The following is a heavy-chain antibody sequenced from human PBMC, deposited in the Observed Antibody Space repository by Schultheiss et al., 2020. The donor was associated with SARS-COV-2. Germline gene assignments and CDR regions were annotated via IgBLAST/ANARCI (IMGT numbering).Heavy chain of an antibody. V-gene: IGHV4-34*01. J-gene: IGHJ3*02. CDR1: GGSFSGYY. Sequence: SETLSLTCAVYGGSFSGYYWSWIRQPPGKGLEWIGEINHSGSTNYNPSLKSRVTISVDTSKNQFSLKLSSVTAADTAVYYCASHRRIFYDSSGYYRADDAFDILGQGTMVTVSS. CDR2: INHSGST. D-gene: IGHD3-22*01. CDR3: ASHRRIFYDSSGYYRADDAFDI.